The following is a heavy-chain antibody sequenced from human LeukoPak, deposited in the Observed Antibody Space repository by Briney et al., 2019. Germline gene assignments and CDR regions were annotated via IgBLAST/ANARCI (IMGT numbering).Heavy chain of an antibody. Sequence: GGSLRLSCAASGFTFSSYSMNWVRQAPGKGLEWVSSISSSSSYIYYADSVKGRFTISRDNAKNSLYLQMNSLRAEDTAVYYCAGDKSYDSSGFDYWGQGTLVTVSS. D-gene: IGHD3-22*01. J-gene: IGHJ4*02. CDR3: AGDKSYDSSGFDY. CDR2: ISSSSSYI. V-gene: IGHV3-21*01. CDR1: GFTFSSYS.